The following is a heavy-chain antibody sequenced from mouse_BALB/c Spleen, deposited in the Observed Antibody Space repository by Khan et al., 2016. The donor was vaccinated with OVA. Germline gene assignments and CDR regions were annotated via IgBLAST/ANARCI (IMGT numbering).Heavy chain of an antibody. V-gene: IGHV1-81*01. CDR1: GYTFTDTV. D-gene: IGHD2-2*01. J-gene: IGHJ2*01. Sequence: QVQLQQPGPELVKPGASVKMSCKASGYTFTDTVITWVKQRTGQGLEWIGEIYPGSDNAYYNERFKGKATLTADKSSNTTHMQLSILTSAVSAVYFCARGGGYTVCIDYWGQGTTLTVSS. CDR2: IYPGSDNA. CDR3: ARGGGYTVCIDY.